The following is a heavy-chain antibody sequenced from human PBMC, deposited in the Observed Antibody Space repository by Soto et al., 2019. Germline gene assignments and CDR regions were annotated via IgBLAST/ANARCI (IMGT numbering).Heavy chain of an antibody. V-gene: IGHV3-23*01. J-gene: IGHJ4*02. CDR3: ARSLYSGSYYRLDY. Sequence: PGGSLRLSWAASGFSCSDYARTWVRQAPGKGLEWVSALSGPGDYTYHADSVKGRFTISRDNSKNTLYLQMDSLRAEDTAIYYCARSLYSGSYYRLDYWGQGTVVTVSS. CDR2: LSGPGDYT. D-gene: IGHD1-26*01. CDR1: GFSCSDYA.